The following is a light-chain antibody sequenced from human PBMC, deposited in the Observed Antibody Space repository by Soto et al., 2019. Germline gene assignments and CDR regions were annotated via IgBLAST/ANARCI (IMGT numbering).Light chain of an antibody. J-gene: IGKJ2*01. Sequence: EVVLTQSPATLSLSPGERATLSCRASQSISSYLAWYQQKPGQSPRLLISDASSRATGIPARFSGSGTGTDFTLTISSLEPEDFVVYSCQQPSNWPPTFGQGTKVDIK. CDR2: DAS. V-gene: IGKV3-11*01. CDR3: QQPSNWPPT. CDR1: QSISSY.